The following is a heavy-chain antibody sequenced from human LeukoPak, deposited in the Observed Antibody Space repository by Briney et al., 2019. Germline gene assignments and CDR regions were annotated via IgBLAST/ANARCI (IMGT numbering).Heavy chain of an antibody. CDR3: ARDLGGEGYCSGGSCWLDY. Sequence: PGGSLRLSCAASGFTVSSNHMSWVRQAPGKGLEWVSVIYSGGSTYYADSVKGRFTISRDNSKNTLYLQMNSLRAEDTAVYYCARDLGGEGYCSGGSCWLDYWGQGTLVTVSS. D-gene: IGHD2-15*01. V-gene: IGHV3-66*01. CDR1: GFTVSSNH. CDR2: IYSGGST. J-gene: IGHJ4*02.